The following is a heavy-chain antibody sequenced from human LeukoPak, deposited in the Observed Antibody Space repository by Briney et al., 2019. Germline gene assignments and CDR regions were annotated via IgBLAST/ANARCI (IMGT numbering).Heavy chain of an antibody. D-gene: IGHD3-22*01. CDR1: GDSISNYY. J-gene: IGHJ4*02. Sequence: SETLSLTCTVSGDSISNYYWSWIRQPPGKGLEWIGYIYYSGITNYNPSLKSRVTISVDTSKNQFSLKLSSVTAADTAVYYCARAHEGGYYDSSGYPHFDYWGQGTLVTVSS. CDR3: ARAHEGGYYDSSGYPHFDY. V-gene: IGHV4-59*08. CDR2: IYYSGIT.